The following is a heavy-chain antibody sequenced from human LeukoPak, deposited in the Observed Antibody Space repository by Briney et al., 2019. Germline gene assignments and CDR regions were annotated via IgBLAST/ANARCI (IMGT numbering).Heavy chain of an antibody. CDR3: ARMRDGYNYNPGDYYYGMDV. CDR1: GYSFTSYW. CDR2: IDPSDSYT. V-gene: IGHV5-10-1*01. D-gene: IGHD5-24*01. Sequence: RGESLKIPCKGSGYSFTSYWISWVRQMPGKGLEWMGRIDPSDSYTNYSPSFQGHVTISADKSISTAYLQWSSLMASDTAMYYCARMRDGYNYNPGDYYYGMDVWGQGTTVTVSS. J-gene: IGHJ6*02.